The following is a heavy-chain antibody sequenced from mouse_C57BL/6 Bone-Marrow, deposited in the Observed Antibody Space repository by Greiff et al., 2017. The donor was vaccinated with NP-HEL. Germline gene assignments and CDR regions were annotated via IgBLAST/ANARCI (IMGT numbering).Heavy chain of an antibody. CDR2: IYPGGGYT. V-gene: IGHV1-63*01. CDR1: GYTFTNYW. J-gene: IGHJ3*01. CDR3: ARGEDGYPAWFAY. D-gene: IGHD2-3*01. Sequence: QVQLKESGAELVRPGTSVKMSCKASGYTFTNYWIGWAKQRPGHGLEWIGDIYPGGGYTNYNEKFKGKATLTADKSSSTAYMQFSSLTSEDSAIYYCARGEDGYPAWFAYWGQGTLVTVSA.